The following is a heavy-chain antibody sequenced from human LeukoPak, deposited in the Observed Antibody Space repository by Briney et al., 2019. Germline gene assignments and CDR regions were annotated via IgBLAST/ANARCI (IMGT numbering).Heavy chain of an antibody. D-gene: IGHD2-2*01. Sequence: PSETLSLTCTVSGGSISSYYWSWIRQPPGKGLEWIGYIYTSGSTNYNPSLKSRVTISVDTSKNQFSLKLSSVTAADTAVYYCARLCSSTSCYYTDVWGKGTTVTVSS. CDR3: ARLCSSTSCYYTDV. CDR1: GGSISSYY. V-gene: IGHV4-4*09. J-gene: IGHJ6*03. CDR2: IYTSGST.